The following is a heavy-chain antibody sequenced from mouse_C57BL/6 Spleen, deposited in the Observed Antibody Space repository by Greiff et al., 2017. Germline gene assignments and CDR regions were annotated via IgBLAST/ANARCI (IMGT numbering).Heavy chain of an antibody. D-gene: IGHD2-4*01. CDR2: IYPGSGNT. CDR1: GYTFTDYY. CDR3: ASQADYDYRGFDY. Sequence: LVESGAELVRPGASVKLSCKASGYTFTDYYINWVKQRPGQGLEWIARIYPGSGNTYYNEKFKGKATLTAEKSSSTAYMQLSSLTSEDSAVYFCASQADYDYRGFDYWGQGTTLTVSS. V-gene: IGHV1-76*01. J-gene: IGHJ2*01.